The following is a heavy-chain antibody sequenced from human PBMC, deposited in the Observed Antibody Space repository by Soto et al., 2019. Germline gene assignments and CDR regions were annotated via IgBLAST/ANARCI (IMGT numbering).Heavy chain of an antibody. Sequence: QVQLQESGPGLVKPSQTLSLTCTVSGGSISSGGYYWSWIRQHPGKGLEWIGYIYYSGSTYYNPSLKSLVTISVDTSKNQFSLKLSSVTAADTAVYYCARGNCSGGSCHPAFYYYGMDVWGQGTTVTVSS. J-gene: IGHJ6*02. CDR3: ARGNCSGGSCHPAFYYYGMDV. D-gene: IGHD2-15*01. V-gene: IGHV4-31*01. CDR2: IYYSGST. CDR1: GGSISSGGYY.